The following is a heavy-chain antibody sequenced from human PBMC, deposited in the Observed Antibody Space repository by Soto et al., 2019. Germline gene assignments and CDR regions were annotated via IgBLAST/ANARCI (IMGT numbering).Heavy chain of an antibody. Sequence: SSVKVSCKASGYTFTSYGISWVRQAPGQGLEWMGWISAYNGNTNYAQKLQGRVTMTTDTSTSTAYMELRSLRSDDTAVYYCAREGLTIFGTSYNCLDPWGQGILVTVPS. CDR3: AREGLTIFGTSYNCLDP. CDR2: ISAYNGNT. J-gene: IGHJ5*02. CDR1: GYTFTSYG. D-gene: IGHD3-3*01. V-gene: IGHV1-18*04.